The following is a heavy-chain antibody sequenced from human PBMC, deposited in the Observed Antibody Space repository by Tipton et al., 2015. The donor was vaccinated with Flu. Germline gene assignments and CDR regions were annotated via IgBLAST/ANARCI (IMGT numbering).Heavy chain of an antibody. V-gene: IGHV3-30*02. Sequence: SLRLSCAASGFTFSNYGIHWVRQAPGKGLEWVAFIHYDGSNKYYTDSVKGRFTISRDSSKTTLYLQMNSLRPEDTAVYYCAKVVVAETHNYYGMDVWGQGTTVTVSS. CDR2: IHYDGSNK. J-gene: IGHJ6*02. D-gene: IGHD5-12*01. CDR1: GFTFSNYG. CDR3: AKVVVAETHNYYGMDV.